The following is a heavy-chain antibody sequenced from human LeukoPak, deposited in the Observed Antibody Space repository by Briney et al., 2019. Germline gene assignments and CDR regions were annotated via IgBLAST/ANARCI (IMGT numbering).Heavy chain of an antibody. V-gene: IGHV3-23*01. J-gene: IGHJ4*02. CDR3: AKAPMVRGVIIADY. Sequence: GGSLRLSCAASEFTFSSYAMSWVRQAPGKGLEWVSGISGSDGTTYYADSVKGRFTVSRDNSKKTLYLQMNSLRADDTAVYHCAKAPMVRGVIIADYWGQGTLVSVYS. CDR2: ISGSDGTT. D-gene: IGHD3-10*01. CDR1: EFTFSSYA.